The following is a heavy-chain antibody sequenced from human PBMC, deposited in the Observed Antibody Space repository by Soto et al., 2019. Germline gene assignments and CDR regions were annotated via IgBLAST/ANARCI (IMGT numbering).Heavy chain of an antibody. D-gene: IGHD4-17*01. Sequence: PEPTLVNPTETLTLTCTVSGFSLTTGKMGVSWIRQPPGKALEWLAHIFSDNERSYSTSLQRRLTISKDTSGSQVVLSMTNVEQVDTGTYFCARMNVDSYHSYYAMDAWGKGPTATFPS. J-gene: IGHJ6*04. CDR3: ARMNVDSYHSYYAMDA. CDR1: GFSLTTGKMG. CDR2: IFSDNER. V-gene: IGHV2-26*01.